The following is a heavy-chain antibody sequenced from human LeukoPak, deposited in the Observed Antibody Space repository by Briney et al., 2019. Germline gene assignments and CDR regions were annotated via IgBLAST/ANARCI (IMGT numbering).Heavy chain of an antibody. Sequence: PSETLSLTCTVSGGSISNYFWSWVRQSPGKGLEGIGYVYYTGSTNYNPSLESRVTISVDTSNNQFSLKLSSVTAADTAVYYCARGVGAYYYGMDVWGQGTTVTVSS. CDR2: VYYTGST. CDR1: GGSISNYF. CDR3: ARGVGAYYYGMDV. V-gene: IGHV4-59*01. J-gene: IGHJ6*02. D-gene: IGHD2-15*01.